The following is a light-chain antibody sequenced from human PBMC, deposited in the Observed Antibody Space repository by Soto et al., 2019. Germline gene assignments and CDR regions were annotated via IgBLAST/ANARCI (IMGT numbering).Light chain of an antibody. V-gene: IGLV2-14*01. CDR2: EVS. J-gene: IGLJ1*01. CDR1: SSDVGGYNY. Sequence: SVLTQPASVSGSPGQSITISCTGTSSDVGGYNYVSWYQQHPGTAPKLMIYEVSNRPSGVSNRFSGSKSDNTASLTISGLQAEDEADYYCSSYTGSSTIFGTGTKVTVL. CDR3: SSYTGSSTI.